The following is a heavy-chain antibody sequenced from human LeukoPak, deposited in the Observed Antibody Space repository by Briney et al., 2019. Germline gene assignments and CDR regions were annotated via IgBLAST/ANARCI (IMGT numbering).Heavy chain of an antibody. CDR1: GYTFTGYY. CDR2: INPNRGGT. D-gene: IGHD3-3*01. CDR3: ARDGVLRFLEWLSPTYHYYMDV. Sequence: GASVKVSCKASGYTFTGYYMHWVRQAPGQGLEWMGRINPNRGGTNYAQKFQGRVTMTRDTYTSTVYMELSSLRSEDTAVYYCARDGVLRFLEWLSPTYHYYMDVWGKGTTVTVSS. J-gene: IGHJ6*03. V-gene: IGHV1-2*06.